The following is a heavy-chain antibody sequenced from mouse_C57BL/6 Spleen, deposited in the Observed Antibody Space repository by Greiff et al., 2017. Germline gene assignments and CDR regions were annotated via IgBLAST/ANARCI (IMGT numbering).Heavy chain of an antibody. Sequence: EVQLQQSGPELVKPGASVKISCKASGYTFTDYYMHWVKQSPVKSLEWIGDINPNNGGTSYNQKFKGKATLTVDTSSSTAYMQLRSLTSEDSEVYYCARSDSSYGEDFDVWGTGTTVTVSS. CDR1: GYTFTDYY. V-gene: IGHV1-26*01. J-gene: IGHJ1*03. CDR3: ARSDSSYGEDFDV. CDR2: INPNNGGT. D-gene: IGHD1-1*01.